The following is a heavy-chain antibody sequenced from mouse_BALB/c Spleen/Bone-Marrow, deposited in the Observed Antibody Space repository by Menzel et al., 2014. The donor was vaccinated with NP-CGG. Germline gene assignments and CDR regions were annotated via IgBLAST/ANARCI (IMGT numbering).Heavy chain of an antibody. Sequence: VQLVESGAEFAKPGASVRLSCKASGYTFTRFYIHWVKQRPGQNLEWIGEIDPSVSYINYNQKFKGKATLTVDKSSSTAYMQLSSLTSEDSALYYCARWGYLDYWGQGTTLTVSS. D-gene: IGHD3-1*01. CDR3: ARWGYLDY. V-gene: IGHV1-69*02. CDR1: GYTFTRFY. CDR2: IDPSVSYI. J-gene: IGHJ2*01.